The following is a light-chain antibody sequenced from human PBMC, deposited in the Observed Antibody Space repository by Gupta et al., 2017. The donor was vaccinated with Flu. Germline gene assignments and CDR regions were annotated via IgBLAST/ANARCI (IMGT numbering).Light chain of an antibody. V-gene: IGKV1-39*01. Sequence: DIQTTHSPSSLSASVGDRVTITCRASQSISSYLNWYQQKPGKAPKLLIYAASSLQSGVPSRFSGSGSGTDFTLTISSLQPEDFATYYCQQSYSTPITFGQGTRLEIK. J-gene: IGKJ5*01. CDR2: AAS. CDR3: QQSYSTPIT. CDR1: QSISSY.